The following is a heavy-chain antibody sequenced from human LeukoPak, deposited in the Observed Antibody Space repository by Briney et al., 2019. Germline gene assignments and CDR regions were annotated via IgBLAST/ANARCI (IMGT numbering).Heavy chain of an antibody. J-gene: IGHJ6*03. V-gene: IGHV3-33*08. D-gene: IGHD2-15*01. CDR1: GFTFFTYS. CDR2: IWYDGSNK. Sequence: QPGGSLRLSCAASGFTFFTYSMHWVRQAPGKGLEWVAVIWYDGSNKYYADSVKGRFTISRDNSKNTLYLQMNSLRAEDTAVYYCARGWWLPSDYMDVWGKGTTVTVSS. CDR3: ARGWWLPSDYMDV.